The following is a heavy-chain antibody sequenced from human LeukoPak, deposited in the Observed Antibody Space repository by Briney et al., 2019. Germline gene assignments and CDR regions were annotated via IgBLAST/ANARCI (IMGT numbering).Heavy chain of an antibody. J-gene: IGHJ6*02. CDR1: GGTFSSYA. CDR3: ARGYQLLNGDYYYYGMDV. D-gene: IGHD2-2*01. Sequence: SVKVSCKASGGTFSSYAISWVRQAPGQGLEWMGRIIPILGIANYAQKFQGRVTITADKSTSTAYMELSSLRSEDTAVYYCARGYQLLNGDYYYYGMDVWGQGTTVTVS. CDR2: IIPILGIA. V-gene: IGHV1-69*04.